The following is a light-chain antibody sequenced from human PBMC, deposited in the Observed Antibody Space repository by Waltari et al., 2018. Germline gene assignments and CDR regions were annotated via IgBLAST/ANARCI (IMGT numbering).Light chain of an antibody. J-gene: IGLJ3*02. V-gene: IGLV1-36*01. CDR2: YDD. Sequence: QSVLTQPPSLSEVPRQRVTISCSGSNFNIGNNFVNWYQVLPQKAPQLLIYYDDQLPSGVSDRFSASKSGTSSSLAISGLQSEDEADYYCAAWDDTLNGWVFGGGTKLTVL. CDR3: AAWDDTLNGWV. CDR1: NFNIGNNF.